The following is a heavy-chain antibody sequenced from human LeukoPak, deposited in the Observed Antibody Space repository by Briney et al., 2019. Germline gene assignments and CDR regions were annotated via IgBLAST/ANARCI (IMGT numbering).Heavy chain of an antibody. CDR2: ISFDGTNK. Sequence: GGSLRLSCAASGFTFSSYGIHWVRQAPGKGLEWVTVISFDGTNKYYADSVKGRFTISRDNAKNSLYLQMNSLRAEDAAVYYCARVAVSGSWYNWFDPWGQGTLVTVSS. J-gene: IGHJ5*02. CDR1: GFTFSSYG. D-gene: IGHD6-13*01. V-gene: IGHV3-30*03. CDR3: ARVAVSGSWYNWFDP.